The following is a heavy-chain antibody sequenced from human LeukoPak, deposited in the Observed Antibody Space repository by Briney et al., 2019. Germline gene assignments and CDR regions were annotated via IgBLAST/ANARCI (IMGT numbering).Heavy chain of an antibody. Sequence: PSETLSLTCTVSGGSISSYYWSWIRQPPGKGLEWIGYIYYSGSTNYNPSLKSRVTISVDTSKNQFSLKLSSVTAADTAVYYCAREYCSGGSCYDTYYFDYWGQGTLVTVSS. D-gene: IGHD2-15*01. CDR3: AREYCSGGSCYDTYYFDY. CDR2: IYYSGST. CDR1: GGSISSYY. J-gene: IGHJ4*02. V-gene: IGHV4-59*12.